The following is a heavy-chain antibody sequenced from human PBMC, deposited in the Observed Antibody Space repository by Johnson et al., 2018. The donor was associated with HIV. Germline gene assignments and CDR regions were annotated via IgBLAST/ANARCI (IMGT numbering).Heavy chain of an antibody. J-gene: IGHJ3*02. D-gene: IGHD2-15*01. Sequence: MLLVESGGGLVQPGGSLRRSCAAAGFTVSSNYMNCVRQAPGKGLERVAVVYSGGGTDYADSVKGRFTISSDNCKNTLYLQMNSLRAEDTAVYYCAKDEEGYCSGGSCYANAFDIWGQGTMVTVSS. V-gene: IGHV3-66*02. CDR3: AKDEEGYCSGGSCYANAFDI. CDR2: VYSGGGT. CDR1: GFTVSSNY.